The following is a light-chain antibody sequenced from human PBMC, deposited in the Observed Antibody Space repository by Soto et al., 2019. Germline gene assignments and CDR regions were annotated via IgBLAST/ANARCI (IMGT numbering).Light chain of an antibody. V-gene: IGKV3-15*01. J-gene: IGKJ1*01. CDR2: GAS. CDR1: QSVSSN. Sequence: EIVMTQSPDTLSVSPGERATLSCRASQSVSSNLAWYQQKPGQAPRLLIYGASARATGIPARFSGSGSGTEFTLTISSLQSEDFALYYCQQYNDWPRTIGQGTKVEIK. CDR3: QQYNDWPRT.